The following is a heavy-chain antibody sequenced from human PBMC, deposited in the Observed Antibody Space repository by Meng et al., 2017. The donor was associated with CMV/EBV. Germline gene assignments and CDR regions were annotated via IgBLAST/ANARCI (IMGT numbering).Heavy chain of an antibody. Sequence: SVKVSCKASGGTFSSYAISWVRQAPGQGLEWMGGIIPIFGTASYAQKFQGRVTITTDESTSTAYMELSSLRSEDTAVYYCAREAKEFYFDYWGQGTLVTVSS. J-gene: IGHJ4*02. CDR3: AREAKEFYFDY. CDR1: GGTFSSYA. V-gene: IGHV1-69*05. CDR2: IIPIFGTA.